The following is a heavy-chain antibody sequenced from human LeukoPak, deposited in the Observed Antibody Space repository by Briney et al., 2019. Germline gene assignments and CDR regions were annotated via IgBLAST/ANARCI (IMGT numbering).Heavy chain of an antibody. CDR1: GFTFSSYA. V-gene: IGHV3-23*01. D-gene: IGHD6-19*01. CDR3: ARDRMGVAGARYGMDV. Sequence: GGSLRLSCAASGFTFSSYAMSWVRQAPGKGLEWVSAISGSGGSTYYADSVKGRFTISRDNSKNTLYLQMNSLRAEDTAVYYCARDRMGVAGARYGMDVWGQGTTVTVSS. J-gene: IGHJ6*02. CDR2: ISGSGGST.